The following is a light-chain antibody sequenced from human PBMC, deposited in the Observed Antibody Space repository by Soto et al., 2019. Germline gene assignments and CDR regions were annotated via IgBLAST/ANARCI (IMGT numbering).Light chain of an antibody. V-gene: IGLV1-40*01. CDR3: QSYDRSLTGV. J-gene: IGLJ1*01. CDR2: GNT. CDR1: SSNIGADFD. Sequence: QSVLTQPPSVSGAPGQRITISCTGSSSNIGADFDVYWYQQLPGAAPKLLIYGNTNRPSGVPDRFSGSKSGISASLAITGLQAEDEADYYCQSYDRSLTGVFGTGTKVTVL.